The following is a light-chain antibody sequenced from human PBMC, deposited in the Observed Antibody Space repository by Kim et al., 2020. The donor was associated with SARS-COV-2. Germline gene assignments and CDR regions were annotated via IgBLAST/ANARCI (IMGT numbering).Light chain of an antibody. CDR1: VSSF. J-gene: IGKJ4*01. Sequence: VSSFLAWYQQKPGQAPRLLIYDTSNRAPGIPARFSGSVSGTDFTLTISSLEPEDFAVYYCQQRSNWPLTFGGGTKVEIK. V-gene: IGKV3-11*01. CDR2: DTS. CDR3: QQRSNWPLT.